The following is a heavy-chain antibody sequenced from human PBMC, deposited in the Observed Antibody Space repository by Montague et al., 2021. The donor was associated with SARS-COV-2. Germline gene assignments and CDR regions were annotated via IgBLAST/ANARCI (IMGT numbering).Heavy chain of an antibody. V-gene: IGHV4-59*13. D-gene: IGHD1-20*01. J-gene: IGHJ5*02. CDR3: ARTEYNWNDWFDP. CDR2: IFHSGIT. Sequence: SETLSLTCSVSGGSIGSYHWSWFRQSPGKGLVWSGYIFHSGITDYNHSLKSRVTISVEMSKNQFSLQRNSVTAADSAVYYCARTEYNWNDWFDPWGQGTLVTVSS. CDR1: GGSIGSYH.